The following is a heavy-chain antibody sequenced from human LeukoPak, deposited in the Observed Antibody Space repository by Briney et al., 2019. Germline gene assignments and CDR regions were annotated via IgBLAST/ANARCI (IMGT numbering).Heavy chain of an antibody. J-gene: IGHJ4*02. Sequence: SETLSLTCTVSGGSISSSSYYWSWIRQPPGKGLEWIGEINHSGSTNYNPSLKSRVTISVDTSKNQFSLKLSSVTAADTAVYYCARLHCSSTSCYAYFDYWGQGTLVTVSS. D-gene: IGHD2-2*01. CDR1: GGSISSSSYY. V-gene: IGHV4-39*07. CDR2: INHSGST. CDR3: ARLHCSSTSCYAYFDY.